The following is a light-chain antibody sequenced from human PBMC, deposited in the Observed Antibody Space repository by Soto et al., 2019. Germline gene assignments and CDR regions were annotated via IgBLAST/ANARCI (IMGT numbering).Light chain of an antibody. CDR3: QQYGSSPIT. Sequence: EIVLTQSPATLSLSPGERATLSCRASQSVSSFLTWYQQKPGQAPRLLIYDAFHRATGIPARFSGSGSGTDFTLTISRLEPEDFAVYYCQQYGSSPITFGQGTRLEIK. J-gene: IGKJ5*01. CDR1: QSVSSF. CDR2: DAF. V-gene: IGKV3-20*01.